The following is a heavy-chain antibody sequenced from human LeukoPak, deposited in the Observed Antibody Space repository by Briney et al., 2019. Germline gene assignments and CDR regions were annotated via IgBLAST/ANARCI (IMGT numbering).Heavy chain of an antibody. J-gene: IGHJ6*03. Sequence: PGWSLRLSCAASGLTFSSYSRNWVRQAPGKGLEWVSSISSSSSYIYYAGSVKGRFTISRDNSKNSLYLQMNSLRAEDTAVYYCAREVSSWYFYYYYYMDVWGKGTTVTISS. CDR1: GLTFSSYS. CDR3: AREVSSWYFYYYYYMDV. CDR2: ISSSSSYI. V-gene: IGHV3-21*04. D-gene: IGHD6-13*01.